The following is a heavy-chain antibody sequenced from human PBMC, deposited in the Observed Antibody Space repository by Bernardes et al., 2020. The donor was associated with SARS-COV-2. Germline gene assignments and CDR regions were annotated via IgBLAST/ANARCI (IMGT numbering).Heavy chain of an antibody. CDR1: GFTFSSNW. Sequence: GGSLRLSCAASGFTFSSNWMCWVRQVSGQGLVWVSHITGDGSLSTYADSVNGRFTISRDNAKNILYLQMSILRPDDTDVYYFGRYFSAYSMDVWGQGTTVTVSS. CDR3: GRYFSAYSMDV. J-gene: IGHJ6*02. V-gene: IGHV3-74*01. D-gene: IGHD2-15*01. CDR2: ITGDGSLS.